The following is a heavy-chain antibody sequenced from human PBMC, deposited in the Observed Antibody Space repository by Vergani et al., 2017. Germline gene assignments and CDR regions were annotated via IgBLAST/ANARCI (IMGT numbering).Heavy chain of an antibody. Sequence: QVQLQQWGAGVVKPSGTLSLTCAVFGESFSSFYWSWIRQPPGKGLEWIGEINNDGHTNYNPSLGSRVTVSRDTAKNQFSLTLMSVTAADTAMYYCAVRPHVNLGGEEIVTKRTFDYWSQGSLVTVSS. CDR1: GESFSSFY. J-gene: IGHJ4*02. V-gene: IGHV4-34*02. CDR3: AVRPHVNLGGEEIVTKRTFDY. D-gene: IGHD2/OR15-2a*01. CDR2: INNDGHT.